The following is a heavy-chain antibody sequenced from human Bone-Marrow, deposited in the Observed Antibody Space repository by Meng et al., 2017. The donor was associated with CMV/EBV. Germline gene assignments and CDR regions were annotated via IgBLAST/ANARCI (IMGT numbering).Heavy chain of an antibody. D-gene: IGHD6-6*01. CDR1: GGSFSGYY. CDR2: INHSGST. V-gene: IGHV4-34*01. CDR3: ARSGRTKARPAYYYGMAV. J-gene: IGHJ6*01. Sequence: SETLSLTCAVYGGSFSGYYWSWIRQPPGKGLEWIGEINHSGSTNYNPSLKSRVTISVDTSKNQFSLKLSSVTAADTAVYYCARSGRTKARPAYYYGMAVWGQGTTVTGSS.